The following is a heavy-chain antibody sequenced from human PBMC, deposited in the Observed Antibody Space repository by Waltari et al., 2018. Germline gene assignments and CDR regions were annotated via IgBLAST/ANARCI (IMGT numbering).Heavy chain of an antibody. Sequence: QVQLVQSGAEVKKPGASVKVSCKASGYTFTSYAMHWVRQAPGQRLEWMGWSNAGNGNTKYSQEFQGRVTITRDTSASTAYMELSSLRSEDMAVYYCAREGGMVTGGYYYYGMDVWGQGTTVTVSS. J-gene: IGHJ6*02. CDR2: SNAGNGNT. CDR1: GYTFTSYA. CDR3: AREGGMVTGGYYYYGMDV. D-gene: IGHD5-18*01. V-gene: IGHV1-3*02.